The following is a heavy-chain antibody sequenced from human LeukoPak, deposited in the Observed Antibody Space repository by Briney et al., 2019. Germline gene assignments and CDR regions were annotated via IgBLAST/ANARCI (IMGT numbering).Heavy chain of an antibody. D-gene: IGHD5-12*01. V-gene: IGHV1-2*02. J-gene: IGHJ6*03. CDR3: ARGDSGYDHFYHMDV. CDR2: INPNSGGT. Sequence: ASVKVSCKASGYTFTSYDINWVRQATGQGLEWMGWINPNSGGTNYAQKFQGRVTMTRDTSISTAYMELSRLIFDDTAVYYCARGDSGYDHFYHMDVWGKGTTVTISS. CDR1: GYTFTSYD.